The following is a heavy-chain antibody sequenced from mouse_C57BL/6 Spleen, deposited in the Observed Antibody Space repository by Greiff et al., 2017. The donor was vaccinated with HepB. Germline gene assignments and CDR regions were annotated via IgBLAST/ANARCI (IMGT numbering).Heavy chain of an antibody. J-gene: IGHJ3*01. CDR2: IDPETGGT. CDR1: GYTFTDYE. D-gene: IGHD2-1*01. Sequence: VQLQQSGAELVRPGASVTLSCKASGYTFTDYEMHWVKQTPVHGLEWIGAIDPETGGTAYNQKFKGKAILTADKSSSTAYMELRSLTSEDSAVYYCTRRGYYGNFAWFAYWGQGTLVTVSA. V-gene: IGHV1-15*01. CDR3: TRRGYYGNFAWFAY.